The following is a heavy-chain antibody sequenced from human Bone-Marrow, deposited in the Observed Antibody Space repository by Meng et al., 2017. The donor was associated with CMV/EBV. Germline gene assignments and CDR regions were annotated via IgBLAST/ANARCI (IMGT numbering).Heavy chain of an antibody. D-gene: IGHD6-6*01. J-gene: IGHJ5*02. CDR3: ARDSIAARPRGWFDP. V-gene: IGHV3-11*01. Sequence: SGFTFSDYYRSWIRQAPGKGLEWVSYISSSGSTIYYADSVKGRFTISRDNAKNSLYLQMNSLRAEDTAVYYCARDSIAARPRGWFDPWGQGTLVTVSS. CDR2: ISSSGSTI. CDR1: GFTFSDYY.